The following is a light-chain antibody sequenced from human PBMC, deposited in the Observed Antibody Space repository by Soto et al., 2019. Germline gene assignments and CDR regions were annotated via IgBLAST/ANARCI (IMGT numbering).Light chain of an antibody. V-gene: IGKV3-11*01. Sequence: EIVLTQSPATLSLSPGEIATLSCRASQSVSSYLAWYQQKPGQAPRLLIYDASNRATGIPARFSGSGSGTEYSLTISSLQPDDFATYYCQHYNSYSEAFGQGTKVDIK. CDR1: QSVSSY. CDR3: QHYNSYSEA. CDR2: DAS. J-gene: IGKJ1*01.